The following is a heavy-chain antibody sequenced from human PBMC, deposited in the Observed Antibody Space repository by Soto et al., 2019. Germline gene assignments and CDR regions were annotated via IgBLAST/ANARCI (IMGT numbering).Heavy chain of an antibody. V-gene: IGHV3-23*01. J-gene: IGHJ6*02. CDR2: ISGSGGST. Sequence: PGGSLGLSCAASGFTFSSYAMSWVRQAPGKGLEWVSAISGSGGSTYYADSVKGRFTISRDNAKNSLYLQMNSLRAEDTAVYYCARDNIVVVPAARPSYYYYGMDVWGQGTTVTVS. CDR1: GFTFSSYA. CDR3: ARDNIVVVPAARPSYYYYGMDV. D-gene: IGHD2-2*01.